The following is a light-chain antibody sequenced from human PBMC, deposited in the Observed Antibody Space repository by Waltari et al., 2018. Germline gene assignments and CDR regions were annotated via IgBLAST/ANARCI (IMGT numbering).Light chain of an antibody. CDR1: SSDVGSYNL. CDR2: EVN. J-gene: IGLJ3*02. CDR3: CSYVSGSTFRV. V-gene: IGLV2-23*02. Sequence: QSALTQPASVSGSPGQSITISCTGTSSDVGSYNLVSWYQQQPGKAPRLVIYEVNKRPSGGSNLFSGSKSGNAASLTISWLQAEDEADYYCCSYVSGSTFRVFGGGTKLTVL.